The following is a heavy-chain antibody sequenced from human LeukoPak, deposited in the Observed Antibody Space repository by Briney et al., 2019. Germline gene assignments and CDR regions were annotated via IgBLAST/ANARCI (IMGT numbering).Heavy chain of an antibody. J-gene: IGHJ4*02. D-gene: IGHD3-10*01. CDR3: ASHPYGSGGSFDY. CDR2: VYTSGTT. V-gene: IGHV4-61*02. Sequence: SETPSLTCTVSGGSISSDTYYWSWIRQTAGKGLEWIGRVYTSGTTNYNPSLKSRVTISIDTPKNQFSLKLSSVTAADTAVYYCASHPYGSGGSFDYWGQGTLVTVSS. CDR1: GGSISSDTYY.